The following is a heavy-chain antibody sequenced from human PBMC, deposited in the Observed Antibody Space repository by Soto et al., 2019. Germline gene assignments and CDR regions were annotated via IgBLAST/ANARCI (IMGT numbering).Heavy chain of an antibody. D-gene: IGHD6-13*01. CDR1: GFTFSSYG. CDR2: ISYDGSNK. CDR3: AKDVEAAADHFD. J-gene: IGHJ4*02. V-gene: IGHV3-30*18. Sequence: QVQLVESGGGVVQPGRSLRLSCAASGFTFSSYGMHWVRQAPGKGLEWVAVISYDGSNKYYADSVKGRFTISRDNSKNTLYLQMNSLRAEDTAVYYCAKDVEAAADHFDWGQGTLVTVSS.